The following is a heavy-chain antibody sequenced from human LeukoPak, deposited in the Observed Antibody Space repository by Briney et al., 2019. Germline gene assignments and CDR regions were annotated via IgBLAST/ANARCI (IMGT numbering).Heavy chain of an antibody. D-gene: IGHD2-2*02. J-gene: IGHJ2*01. CDR2: ISFDGSNK. Sequence: GRSLRLSCAASGFTFTNYAIHLVRQAPGRGLEWVAVISFDGSNKYYGDSVKGRFTISRDNSKKTLYLQMNSLRAEDTAVYYCARDYTLFPHWYFALWGRGTLVTVSS. CDR1: GFTFTNYA. CDR3: ARDYTLFPHWYFAL. V-gene: IGHV3-30*04.